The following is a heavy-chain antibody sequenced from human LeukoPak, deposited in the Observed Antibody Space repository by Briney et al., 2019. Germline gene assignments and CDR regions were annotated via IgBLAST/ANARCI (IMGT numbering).Heavy chain of an antibody. CDR1: GYSFTSCW. J-gene: IGHJ3*02. Sequence: GESLKVSCKGSGYSFTSCWIGWVRQMPGKGLEWMGIIYPGDSDTRYSPSFQGQVTISADKSISTAYLQWSSLKASDTAMYYCARAPGLTTVVMGAFDIWGQGTMVTVSS. D-gene: IGHD4-23*01. CDR3: ARAPGLTTVVMGAFDI. CDR2: IYPGDSDT. V-gene: IGHV5-51*01.